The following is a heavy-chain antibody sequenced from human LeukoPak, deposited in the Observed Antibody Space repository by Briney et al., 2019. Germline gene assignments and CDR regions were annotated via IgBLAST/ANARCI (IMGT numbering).Heavy chain of an antibody. Sequence: SETLSLTCTVSGGSISSGSYYWSWIRQPAGKGLEWIGRIYTSGSTNYNPSLKSRVTISVDTSKNQFSLKLSSVTAADTAVYFCARGPGTPRDYWGQGTLVTVSS. V-gene: IGHV4-61*02. CDR1: GGSISSGSYY. CDR3: ARGPGTPRDY. CDR2: IYTSGST. J-gene: IGHJ4*02. D-gene: IGHD1-14*01.